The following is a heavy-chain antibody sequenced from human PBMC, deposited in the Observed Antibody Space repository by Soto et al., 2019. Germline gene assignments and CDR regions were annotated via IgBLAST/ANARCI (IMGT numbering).Heavy chain of an antibody. CDR1: GFTFSSYG. D-gene: IGHD1-26*01. CDR2: ISYDGSNT. V-gene: IGHV3-30*18. J-gene: IGHJ4*02. Sequence: HLGGSLRLSCVASGFTFSSYGMHWVRQAPGKGLEWVAIISYDGSNTYYADSVKGRFTISRDNSKNTLYLQMNSLRAEDTSVYYCAKEGGLSGSYYISSSYYFDYWGQGTLVTVSS. CDR3: AKEGGLSGSYYISSSYYFDY.